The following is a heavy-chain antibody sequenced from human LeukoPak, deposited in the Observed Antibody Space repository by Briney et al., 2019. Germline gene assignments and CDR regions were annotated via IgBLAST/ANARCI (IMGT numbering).Heavy chain of an antibody. V-gene: IGHV1-46*01. CDR2: INPTGGST. Sequence: ASVKLSCKASGYTFTSYYMHWVRQAPGQGLEWMGLINPTGGSTGYAQKFQGRVTMTRDMSTSTDYMELSSLSSEDTAIYYCARDNSVGDNAWWFDPWGQGTLVTVSS. D-gene: IGHD1-26*01. CDR1: GYTFTSYY. J-gene: IGHJ5*02. CDR3: ARDNSVGDNAWWFDP.